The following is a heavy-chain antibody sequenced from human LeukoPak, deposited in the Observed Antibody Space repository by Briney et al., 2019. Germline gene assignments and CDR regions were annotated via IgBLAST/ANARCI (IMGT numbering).Heavy chain of an antibody. CDR3: ARLVDGIYTRLDS. D-gene: IGHD1-26*01. CDR2: TFYTGRA. CDR1: RGSISPDH. V-gene: IGHV4-59*08. Sequence: KPSETLSLTCTVSRGSISPDHCAWIRQPPGKGLEWIGYTFYTGRARYNPSLESRVTLTVDMSKNQVSLKLSSVTAADTAIYYCARLVDGIYTRLDSWGQGTLVTASS. J-gene: IGHJ4*02.